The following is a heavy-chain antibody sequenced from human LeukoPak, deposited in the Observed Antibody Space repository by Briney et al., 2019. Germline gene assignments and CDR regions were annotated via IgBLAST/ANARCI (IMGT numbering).Heavy chain of an antibody. CDR1: GFTFSIYA. CDR3: ARALPIDY. Sequence: GGSLRLSCAASGFTFSIYAMSWVRQAPGKGLEWVSYISSSGTTVYCADSVKGRFTISRDNAENSLYLQINSLRAEDTAVYYCARALPIDYWGQGTLVTVSP. V-gene: IGHV3-48*03. J-gene: IGHJ4*02. CDR2: ISSSGTTV.